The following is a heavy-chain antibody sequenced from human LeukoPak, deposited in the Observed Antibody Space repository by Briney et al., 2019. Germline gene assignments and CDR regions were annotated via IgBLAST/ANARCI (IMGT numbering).Heavy chain of an antibody. CDR1: GFTFGSYA. V-gene: IGHV3-30-3*02. D-gene: IGHD5-12*01. J-gene: IGHJ4*02. CDR2: ISYDGTNK. Sequence: GGSLRLPCAASGFTFGSYAMHWVRQAPGRGLEWVAGISYDGTNKYYADSVKGRFTISRDNSKNTLYLQMNSLTAEDTAVYYCAKDPRGGYSGSWYFDYWGQGTLVTVSS. CDR3: AKDPRGGYSGSWYFDY.